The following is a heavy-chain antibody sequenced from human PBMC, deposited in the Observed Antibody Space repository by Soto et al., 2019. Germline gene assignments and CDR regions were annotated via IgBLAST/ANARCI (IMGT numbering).Heavy chain of an antibody. D-gene: IGHD1-26*01. CDR1: GFTFSSYE. CDR3: ARVLYATWSSCDY. V-gene: IGHV3-48*03. Sequence: GGSLRLSCTASGFTFSSYEMTWVRQAPGKGLEWISYITSGGTTYYADSAKGRFTTSRDNAKNSLYLHLNSLTAEDTAIYYCARVLYATWSSCDYWGQGTLVTVSS. J-gene: IGHJ4*02. CDR2: ITSGGTT.